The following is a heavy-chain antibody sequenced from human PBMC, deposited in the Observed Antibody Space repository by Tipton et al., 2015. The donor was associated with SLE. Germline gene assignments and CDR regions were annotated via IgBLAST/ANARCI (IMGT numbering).Heavy chain of an antibody. Sequence: GSLRLSCAASGFTFSSYSMNWVRQAPGKGLEWVSSISSSSSYIYYADSVKGRFTISRDNAKNSLYLQMNSLRAGDTAVYYCAREGVATLDLWGRGTLVTVSS. J-gene: IGHJ2*01. V-gene: IGHV3-21*01. CDR3: AREGVATLDL. CDR1: GFTFSSYS. CDR2: ISSSSSYI. D-gene: IGHD5-12*01.